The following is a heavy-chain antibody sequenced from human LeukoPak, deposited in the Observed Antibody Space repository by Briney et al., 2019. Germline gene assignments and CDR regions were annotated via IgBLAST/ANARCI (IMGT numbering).Heavy chain of an antibody. CDR3: ARGYSSSWYLGFDY. V-gene: IGHV1-69*13. D-gene: IGHD6-13*01. J-gene: IGHJ4*02. Sequence: GASVKVSCKASGGPFSSYAISWVRQAPGQGLEWMGGIMPIFDTANYAQKFQGRVTITADESTSTAYMELSSLRSEDTAVYYCARGYSSSWYLGFDYWGQGTLVTVSS. CDR1: GGPFSSYA. CDR2: IMPIFDTA.